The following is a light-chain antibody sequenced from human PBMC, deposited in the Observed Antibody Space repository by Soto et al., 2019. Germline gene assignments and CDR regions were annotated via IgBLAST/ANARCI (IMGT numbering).Light chain of an antibody. CDR2: DIF. Sequence: EIVWTQSPATLSLSPGERATLSCRASQSVSSYLAWYQQKPGQAPRLLIHDIFKRPTGIPARFSGSGSGPDFTLTISSLEPEDCAIYYCQQRDNWPFTFCPGTKVDIK. CDR1: QSVSSY. J-gene: IGKJ3*01. V-gene: IGKV3-11*01. CDR3: QQRDNWPFT.